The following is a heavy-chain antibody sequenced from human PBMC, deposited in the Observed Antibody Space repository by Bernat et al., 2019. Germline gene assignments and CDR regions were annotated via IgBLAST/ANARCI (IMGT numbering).Heavy chain of an antibody. J-gene: IGHJ6*03. Sequence: EVQLVQSGAEVKKPGESLKISCKGFGYSFTSYWIGWVRQKPGKGLAWEGNIHPGDSETRYSPSFQGKVTSSADKSISTDYLQWSSLKSSDTAMYYCARHPIVVVPAARSRAYYYYYYMDVWGKGNTVTVSS. CDR3: ARHPIVVVPAARSRAYYYYYYMDV. CDR1: GYSFTSYW. D-gene: IGHD2-2*01. CDR2: IHPGDSET. V-gene: IGHV5-51*01.